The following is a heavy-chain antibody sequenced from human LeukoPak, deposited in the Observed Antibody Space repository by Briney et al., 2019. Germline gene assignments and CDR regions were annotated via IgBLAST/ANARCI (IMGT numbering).Heavy chain of an antibody. Sequence: GGSLRLSCTASGFTFTTYAMTRARQAPGKGLEWISSMSSGSRYIYYADSVRGRFTISRDNTRNSLYLAMNHLRAEDTAIYYCARDRPTGASRIFVVQWGQGTPVTVSS. CDR3: ARDRPTGASRIFVVQ. J-gene: IGHJ4*02. CDR1: GFTFTTYA. V-gene: IGHV3-21*06. CDR2: MSSGSRYI. D-gene: IGHD2-15*01.